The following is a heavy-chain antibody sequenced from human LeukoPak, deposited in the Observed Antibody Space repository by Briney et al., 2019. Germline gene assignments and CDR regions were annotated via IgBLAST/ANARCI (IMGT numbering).Heavy chain of an antibody. D-gene: IGHD3-22*01. J-gene: IGHJ4*02. CDR1: GFTFSSYG. CDR3: AKEQYYYDSSGLDY. V-gene: IGHV3-30*18. CDR2: ISYDGSNK. Sequence: AGGSLRLSCAASGFTFSSYGMHWVRQAPGKGLEWVAVISYDGSNKYYADSVKGRFTISRDNSKNTLYLQMNSLRAEDTAVYYCAKEQYYYDSSGLDYWGQGTLVTVSS.